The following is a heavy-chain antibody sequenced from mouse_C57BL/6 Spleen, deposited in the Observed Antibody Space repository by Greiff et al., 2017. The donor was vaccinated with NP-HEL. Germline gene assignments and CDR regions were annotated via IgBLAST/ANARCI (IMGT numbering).Heavy chain of an antibody. D-gene: IGHD1-1*01. CDR3: ASGTVGGAMDY. Sequence: VQLQQSGPELVKPGASVKISCKASGYAFSSSWMNWVKQRPGKGLEWIGRIYPGDGDTNYNGKFKGKATLTADKSSSTAYMQLSSLTSEDSAVYCCASGTVGGAMDYWGQGTSVTVSA. V-gene: IGHV1-82*01. CDR1: GYAFSSSW. CDR2: IYPGDGDT. J-gene: IGHJ4*01.